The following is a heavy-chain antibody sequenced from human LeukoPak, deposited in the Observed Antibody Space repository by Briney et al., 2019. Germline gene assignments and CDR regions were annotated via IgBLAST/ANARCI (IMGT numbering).Heavy chain of an antibody. Sequence: GGSLRLSCAASGFTFSSYSMNWVRQAPGKGLEWVSSISSSSSYIYYADSVKGRFTISRDNAKNSLYLQMNSLRAEDTAVYYCARDPPTIFGVLSYYMDVWGKGTTVTVSS. J-gene: IGHJ6*03. CDR1: GFTFSSYS. CDR2: ISSSSSYI. V-gene: IGHV3-21*01. CDR3: ARDPPTIFGVLSYYMDV. D-gene: IGHD3-3*01.